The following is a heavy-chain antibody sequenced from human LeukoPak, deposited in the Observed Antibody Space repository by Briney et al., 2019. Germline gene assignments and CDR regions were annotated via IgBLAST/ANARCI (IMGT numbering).Heavy chain of an antibody. CDR2: ITHHGST. CDR3: APIFGDYSDFDS. V-gene: IGHV4-34*01. D-gene: IGHD4-17*01. CDR1: GGSFSNYY. Sequence: PSETLSLTCAVYGGSFSNYYLSWVRQPPGKGLEWIGEITHHGSTNYNPSLKSRVTILVDTSKSQFSLRLTSVAAAGTAVYYCAPIFGDYSDFDSWGQGTLVTVSS. J-gene: IGHJ4*02.